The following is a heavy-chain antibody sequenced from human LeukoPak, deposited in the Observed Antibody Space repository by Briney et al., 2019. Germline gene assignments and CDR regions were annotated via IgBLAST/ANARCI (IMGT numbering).Heavy chain of an antibody. Sequence: PGGSLRLSCAASGFSFSNSGMHWVRQAPGKGLEWVAVISHDGSNKYYADSVKGRFTISSDNSKNTLYLQLNSLRAEDTAVYYCAKQGVYYYDSSGSYFDYWGQGTLVTVSS. CDR3: AKQGVYYYDSSGSYFDY. CDR1: GFSFSNSG. D-gene: IGHD3-22*01. CDR2: ISHDGSNK. J-gene: IGHJ4*02. V-gene: IGHV3-30*18.